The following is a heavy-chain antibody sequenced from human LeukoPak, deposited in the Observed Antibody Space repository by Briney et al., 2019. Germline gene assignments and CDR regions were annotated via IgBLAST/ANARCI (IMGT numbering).Heavy chain of an antibody. CDR1: GFTFSNYA. J-gene: IGHJ4*02. CDR3: AKDRGFTLRDGGMFDS. V-gene: IGHV3-23*01. D-gene: IGHD5-24*01. Sequence: GGSLRLSCAASGFTFSNYAMNWVRQVPGKGLEWVSGISGTDGTKYDAESVRGRFTVSRENSKNTLYLKIRRLRAEETAIYYCAKDRGFTLRDGGMFDSWGQGTLVTVSS. CDR2: ISGTDGTK.